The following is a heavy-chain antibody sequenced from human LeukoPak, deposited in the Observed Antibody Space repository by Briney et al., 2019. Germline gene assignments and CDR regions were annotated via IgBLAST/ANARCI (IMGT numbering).Heavy chain of an antibody. Sequence: GGSLRLSCAASGFTLSSYSTNWVRQAPGKGLEWVSYISSSSSTIYYADSVKGRFTISRDNAKNSPYLQMNSLRAEDTAVYYCARGNTIFGGWGQGTLVTVSS. CDR1: GFTLSSYS. V-gene: IGHV3-48*01. CDR2: ISSSSSTI. J-gene: IGHJ4*02. CDR3: ARGNTIFGG. D-gene: IGHD3-3*01.